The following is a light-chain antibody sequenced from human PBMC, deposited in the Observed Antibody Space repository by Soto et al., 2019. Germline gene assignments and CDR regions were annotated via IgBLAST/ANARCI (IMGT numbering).Light chain of an antibody. Sequence: EIVMTQSPATLSVSPGERATLSCRASQSVSSNLAWYQQIPGQAPRLLIRGASTRAAGIPTRFSGSGSETECSLTVSSLQSEDFTVYYCQQYKNWPWTFGRGTKVDIK. CDR2: GAS. CDR1: QSVSSN. J-gene: IGKJ1*01. V-gene: IGKV3-15*01. CDR3: QQYKNWPWT.